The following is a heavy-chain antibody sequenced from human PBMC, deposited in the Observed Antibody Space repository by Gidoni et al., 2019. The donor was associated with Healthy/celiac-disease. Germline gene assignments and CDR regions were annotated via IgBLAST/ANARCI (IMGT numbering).Heavy chain of an antibody. CDR3: AKGADSSGYLIDY. V-gene: IGHV3-43*01. J-gene: IGHJ4*02. CDR2: ISWDGGST. D-gene: IGHD3-22*01. Sequence: EVQLVESGGVVVQPGGSLRLSCAASGFTFDDYTMHWVRQAPGKGLEWVSLISWDGGSTYYADSVKGRFNISRDNSKNSLYLQMNSLRTEDTALYYCAKGADSSGYLIDYWGQGTLVTVSS. CDR1: GFTFDDYT.